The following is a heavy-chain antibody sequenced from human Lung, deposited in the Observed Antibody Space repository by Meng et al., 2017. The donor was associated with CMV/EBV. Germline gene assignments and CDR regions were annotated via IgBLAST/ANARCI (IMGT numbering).Heavy chain of an antibody. Sequence: GESXKISCAASGFTFSSYIMNWVRQAPGKGLEWVSSISSNSSYRYYADSVKGRFTVSRDNAKNSLYLQMNSLRAEDTAVYYCARDLRNPPASFGGVMTDVRYFDSXGQGXLVTVSS. J-gene: IGHJ4*02. V-gene: IGHV3-21*01. D-gene: IGHD3-3*01. CDR1: GFTFSSYI. CDR2: ISSNSSYR. CDR3: ARDLRNPPASFGGVMTDVRYFDS.